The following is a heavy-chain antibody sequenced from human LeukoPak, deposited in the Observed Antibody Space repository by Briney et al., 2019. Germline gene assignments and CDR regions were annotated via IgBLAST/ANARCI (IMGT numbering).Heavy chain of an antibody. CDR1: GYTLTELS. CDR2: FDPEDGET. V-gene: IGHV1-24*01. D-gene: IGHD2-2*01. CDR3: AREVVPAAHKINWFDP. J-gene: IGHJ5*02. Sequence: GASVKVSCKVSGYTLTELSMHWVRQPPGKGLEWMGGFDPEDGETIYAQKFQGRVTMTEDTSTDTAYMELSSLRSEDTAVYYCAREVVPAAHKINWFDPWGQGTLVTVSS.